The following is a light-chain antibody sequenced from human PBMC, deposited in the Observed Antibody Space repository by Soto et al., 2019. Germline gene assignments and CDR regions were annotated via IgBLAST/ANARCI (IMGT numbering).Light chain of an antibody. V-gene: IGKV3-20*01. Sequence: EIVLTQSPGTLSLSPGERATLSCRASQSVSSSYLAWYQQKPGQAPRLLIYGASSRATGIPDRFSGSGSGTDFTLTISRLEPDDFAVDYCQQYGSSPPFTFGPGTKVDIK. J-gene: IGKJ3*01. CDR3: QQYGSSPPFT. CDR2: GAS. CDR1: QSVSSSY.